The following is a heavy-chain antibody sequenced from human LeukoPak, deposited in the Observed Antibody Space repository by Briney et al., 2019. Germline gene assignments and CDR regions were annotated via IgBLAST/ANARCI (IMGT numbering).Heavy chain of an antibody. CDR2: ISGSGGST. J-gene: IGHJ4*02. V-gene: IGHV3-23*01. CDR1: GFTFSSYA. CDR3: AKDSGDFRYCSGGSCHGPGYFDY. D-gene: IGHD2-15*01. Sequence: GGSLRLSCAASGFTFSSYAMRWVRQAPGKGLEWVSAISGSGGSTYYADSVKGRFTISRDNSKNTLYLQMNSLRAEDTAVYYWAKDSGDFRYCSGGSCHGPGYFDYWGQGTLVTVSS.